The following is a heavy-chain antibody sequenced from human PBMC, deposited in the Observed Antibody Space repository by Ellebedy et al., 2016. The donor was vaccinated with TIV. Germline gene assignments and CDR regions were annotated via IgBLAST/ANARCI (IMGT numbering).Heavy chain of an antibody. J-gene: IGHJ6*02. CDR2: IRSSATT. D-gene: IGHD5-24*01. CDR3: ARGPQERYSYHGMDV. V-gene: IGHV4-59*12. Sequence: MPSETLSLTCTVSGDSIGTYYWTWIRQPPGKGLEWIGHIRSSATTNYNPALKSRVSMSVDASNNQFSLNLSSVTAADTAVYYCARGPQERYSYHGMDVWGLGTTVTVSS. CDR1: GDSIGTYY.